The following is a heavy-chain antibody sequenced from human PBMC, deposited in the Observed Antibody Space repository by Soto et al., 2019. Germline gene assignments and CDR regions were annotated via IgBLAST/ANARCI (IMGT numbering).Heavy chain of an antibody. J-gene: IGHJ5*02. CDR1: GGSMNHGDYY. CDR3: ARGASYSSSWYVLDWFDP. CDR2: IYVTGTT. Sequence: SLTCNVSGGSMNHGDYYWSWVRQSPEKGLEWIGYIYVTGTTYYNPSLKSRVTISVDRSRSQFSLKLSSVTAADTAVYYCARGASYSSSWYVLDWFDPWGQGTLVTVSS. V-gene: IGHV4-30-4*01. D-gene: IGHD6-13*01.